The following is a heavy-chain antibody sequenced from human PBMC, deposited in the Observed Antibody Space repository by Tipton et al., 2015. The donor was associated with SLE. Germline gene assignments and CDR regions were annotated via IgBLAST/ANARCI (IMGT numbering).Heavy chain of an antibody. CDR2: IYTSGST. Sequence: TLSLTCTVSGGSISSRSYYWSWIRQPPGKGLEWIGYIYTSGSTNYNPSLKSRVTISVDTSKNQFSLKLSSVTAADTAVHYCARTQGPAAFDYWGQGTLVTVSS. V-gene: IGHV4-61*05. D-gene: IGHD6-13*01. CDR3: ARTQGPAAFDY. J-gene: IGHJ4*02. CDR1: GGSISSRSYY.